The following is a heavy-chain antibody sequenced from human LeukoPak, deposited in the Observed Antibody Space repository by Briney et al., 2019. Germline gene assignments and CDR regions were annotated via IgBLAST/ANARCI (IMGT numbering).Heavy chain of an antibody. CDR2: LSPDGSST. D-gene: IGHD5-24*01. CDR1: GFTFSSYW. V-gene: IGHV3-74*01. Sequence: GGSLRLSCAASGFTFSSYWMQWVRQAPGKGLVWVSRLSPDGSSTTSADSVKGRFTISRDNAKNTLYLQIGSLRADDTAVYYCTRMSREAPALPDLWGHGTLVTVSS. J-gene: IGHJ5*02. CDR3: TRMSREAPALPDL.